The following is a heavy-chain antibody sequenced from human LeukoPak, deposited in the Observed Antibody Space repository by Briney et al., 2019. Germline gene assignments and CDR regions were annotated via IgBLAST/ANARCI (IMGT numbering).Heavy chain of an antibody. CDR1: GFTFSDYY. CDR2: ISSSSSTI. V-gene: IGHV3-11*04. CDR3: ARGPDYGDYVRFDY. J-gene: IGHJ4*02. D-gene: IGHD4-17*01. Sequence: GGSLRLSCAASGFTFSDYYMSWIRQAPGKGLEWVSYISSSSSTIYYADSVKGRFTISRDNAKNSLYLQMNSLRDEDTAVYYCARGPDYGDYVRFDYWGQGTLVTVSS.